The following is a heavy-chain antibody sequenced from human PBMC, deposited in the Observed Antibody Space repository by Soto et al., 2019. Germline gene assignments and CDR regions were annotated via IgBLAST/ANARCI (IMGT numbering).Heavy chain of an antibody. D-gene: IGHD4-17*01. CDR1: GGSISSSY. CDR3: ARRYGSAFDI. CDR2: IYYSGSS. J-gene: IGHJ3*02. V-gene: IGHV4-59*01. Sequence: QVQLQESGPGLVKPSETLSLTCNVSGGSISSSYWSWIRQPPGKGLEWIGYIYYSGSSNYNPSLKSRVTKSVDTSKNQFSLKLSSVTAADTAVYYCARRYGSAFDIWGQGTMVTVSS.